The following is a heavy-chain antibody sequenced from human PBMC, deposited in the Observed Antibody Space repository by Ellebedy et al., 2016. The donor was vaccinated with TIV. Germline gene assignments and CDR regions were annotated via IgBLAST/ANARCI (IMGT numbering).Heavy chain of an antibody. J-gene: IGHJ6*02. D-gene: IGHD3-10*01. Sequence: GGSLRLSCAASGFNFRDYYMSWIRQAPGKGLEWVSFIGSSGTPTNYADSVKGRFTISRDNAKDTLYLQMNSLRAEDTAVYYCARPTHYFGSGSPPYGIDVWGQGTTVTVSS. V-gene: IGHV3-11*01. CDR3: ARPTHYFGSGSPPYGIDV. CDR2: IGSSGTPT. CDR1: GFNFRDYY.